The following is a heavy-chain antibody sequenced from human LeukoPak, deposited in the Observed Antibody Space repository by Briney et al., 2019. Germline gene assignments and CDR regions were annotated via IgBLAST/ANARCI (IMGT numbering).Heavy chain of an antibody. V-gene: IGHV3-23*01. D-gene: IGHD4-23*01. J-gene: IGHJ4*02. Sequence: GGSLRLSCAASRFTFSRYAMSWVRQAPGKGVEWVSAISGSGGSTYYADSVKARFTISRDNSKNTLYLQMNSLRAEDTAAYYCAKDQRPSTVVTSLDYWGQGTLVTVSS. CDR2: ISGSGGST. CDR3: AKDQRPSTVVTSLDY. CDR1: RFTFSRYA.